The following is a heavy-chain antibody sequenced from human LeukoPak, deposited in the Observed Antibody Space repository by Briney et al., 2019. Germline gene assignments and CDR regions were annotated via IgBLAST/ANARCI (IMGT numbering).Heavy chain of an antibody. J-gene: IGHJ4*02. CDR1: GFTFSSYA. V-gene: IGHV3-23*01. CDR3: AKGGRRNIVVVPAAPLGW. D-gene: IGHD2-2*01. Sequence: PGGSLRLSCAASGFTFSSYAMSWVRQAPGKGLEWVSAISGSGGSTYYADSVKGRFTISRDNSKNTLYLQMNSLRAEDTAVYYCAKGGRRNIVVVPAAPLGWWGQGTLVTVSS. CDR2: ISGSGGST.